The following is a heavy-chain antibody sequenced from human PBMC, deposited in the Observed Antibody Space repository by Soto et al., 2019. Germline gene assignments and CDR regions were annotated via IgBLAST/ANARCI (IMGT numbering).Heavy chain of an antibody. CDR3: AIGGFWSGSNWFDP. V-gene: IGHV4-30-2*01. Sequence: PSETLSLTCAVSVGSISSGGYSWSWILQPPGKGLEWIGYIYHSGSTYYNPSLKSRVTISVDRSKNQFSLKLSSVTAADTAVYYCAIGGFWSGSNWFDPWGQGTLVTVSS. CDR1: VGSISSGGYS. J-gene: IGHJ5*02. CDR2: IYHSGST. D-gene: IGHD3-3*01.